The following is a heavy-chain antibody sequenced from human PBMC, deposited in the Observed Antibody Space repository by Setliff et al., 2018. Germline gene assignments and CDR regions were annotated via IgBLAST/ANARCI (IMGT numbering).Heavy chain of an antibody. CDR1: GFTFSSLW. J-gene: IGHJ6*02. Sequence: LRLSCAASGFTFSSLWMSWVRQAPGKGLEWVANINQGGGAQFYVDSVKGRFTISRDNAKNSLFLQMNSLRIEDMGIYYCARDGGINMVKTYYYGLDVWGQGTTVTVSS. CDR3: ARDGGINMVKTYYYGLDV. CDR2: INQGGGAQ. V-gene: IGHV3-7*01. D-gene: IGHD1-20*01.